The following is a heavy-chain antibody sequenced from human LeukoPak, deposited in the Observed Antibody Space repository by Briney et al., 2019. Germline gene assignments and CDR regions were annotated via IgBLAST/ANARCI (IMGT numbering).Heavy chain of an antibody. Sequence: GASVKVSCKASGYTFTSYGISWVRQAPGQGLEWMGWISAYNGNTNYAQKLQGRVTITADKSTSTAYMELSSLRSEDTAVYYCARAGAQNDYGDYFTIYYYYYMDVWGKGTTVTVSS. CDR2: ISAYNGNT. J-gene: IGHJ6*03. CDR3: ARAGAQNDYGDYFTIYYYYYMDV. CDR1: GYTFTSYG. V-gene: IGHV1-18*01. D-gene: IGHD4-17*01.